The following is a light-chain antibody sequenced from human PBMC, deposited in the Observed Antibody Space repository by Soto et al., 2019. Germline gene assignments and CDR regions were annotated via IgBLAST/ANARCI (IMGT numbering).Light chain of an antibody. CDR1: QSVISNY. CDR2: AAS. CDR3: QQYGSSLPWT. V-gene: IGKV3-20*01. J-gene: IGKJ1*01. Sequence: IVLTQSPGTLSLSPWERATLACMPSQSVISNYLACYQQTPGQAPRLLIYAASTRATGIPDRFSGSGSGTDFTLTISRLDPEDLAVYYCQQYGSSLPWTFGQGTKVDIK.